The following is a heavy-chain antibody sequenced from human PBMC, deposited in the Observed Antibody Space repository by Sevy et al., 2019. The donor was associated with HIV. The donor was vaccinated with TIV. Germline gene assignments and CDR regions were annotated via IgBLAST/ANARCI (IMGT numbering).Heavy chain of an antibody. J-gene: IGHJ4*02. CDR2: IYHSGST. D-gene: IGHD2-15*01. CDR1: GYSISSGYY. V-gene: IGHV4-38-2*02. Sequence: SETLSLTCAVSGYSISSGYYWGWIRQPPGKGLEWIGSIYHSGSTYYNPSLKSRVTISVDTSKNQFSLKLSPVTAADTAVYYCAREREDCSGGSCYLYYFDYWGQGTLVTVSS. CDR3: AREREDCSGGSCYLYYFDY.